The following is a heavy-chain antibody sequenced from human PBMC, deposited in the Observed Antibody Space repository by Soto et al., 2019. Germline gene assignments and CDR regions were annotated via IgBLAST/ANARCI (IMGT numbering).Heavy chain of an antibody. J-gene: IGHJ4*02. CDR1: GFTFSSYG. D-gene: IGHD3-16*01. CDR2: IWDDGGNK. V-gene: IGHV3-33*01. CDR3: ARDGDVNTGFGKDY. Sequence: QVQLVESGGGVVQPGRSLRLSCAASGFTFSSYGMHWVRQAPGKGLEWVAFIWDDGGNKFYAESVKGRFTISRDNSKNTLYLQMTSLSDEDTAMYYCARDGDVNTGFGKDYWGQGTLVTVSS.